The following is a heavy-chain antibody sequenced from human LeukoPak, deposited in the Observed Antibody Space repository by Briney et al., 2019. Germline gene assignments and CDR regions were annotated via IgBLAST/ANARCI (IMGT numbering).Heavy chain of an antibody. CDR3: ARDPRYGDLDY. CDR2: IKQDGTEE. CDR1: GFIFSNYQ. Sequence: GGSLRLSSAASGFIFSNYQMNWVRQAPGKGLEWVAKIKQDGTEEYYVDSVKGGFTISRDNANNSQYLQINSLRAEDTAVYYCARDPRYGDLDYWGQGTLVTVSS. D-gene: IGHD4-17*01. V-gene: IGHV3-7*05. J-gene: IGHJ4*02.